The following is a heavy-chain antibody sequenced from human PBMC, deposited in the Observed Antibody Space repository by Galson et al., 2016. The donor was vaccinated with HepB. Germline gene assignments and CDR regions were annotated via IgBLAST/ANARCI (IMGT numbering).Heavy chain of an antibody. CDR1: GFTFEDYA. Sequence: SLRLSCAASGFTFEDYAMHWVRQAPGKGLEWVSGITWNGGMMGSADSVKGRFTIPRDNAKNALYLQMNSLRAEETAFYYCVRDRKGTFQMLSVFDYWGQGTLVTVSS. D-gene: IGHD2-2*01. CDR2: ITWNGGMM. CDR3: VRDRKGTFQMLSVFDY. J-gene: IGHJ4*02. V-gene: IGHV3-9*01.